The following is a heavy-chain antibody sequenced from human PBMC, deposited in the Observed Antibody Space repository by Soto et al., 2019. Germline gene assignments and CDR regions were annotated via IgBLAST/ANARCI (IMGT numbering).Heavy chain of an antibody. D-gene: IGHD2-15*01. CDR1: GFTFSSYS. CDR3: ARCSGGTCYSHAFDI. J-gene: IGHJ3*02. CDR2: ISSSSNTI. V-gene: IGHV3-48*01. Sequence: PGGSLSLSCAASGFTFSSYSMNWVRQAPGKGLEWVSYISSSSNTIYYADSVKGRFTISRDNAKNSLFLQMNSLRAEDTAVYYCARCSGGTCYSHAFDIWGQGTMVTVSS.